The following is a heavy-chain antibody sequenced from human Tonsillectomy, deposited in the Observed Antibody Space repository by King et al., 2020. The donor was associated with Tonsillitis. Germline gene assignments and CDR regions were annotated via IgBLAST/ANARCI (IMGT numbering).Heavy chain of an antibody. Sequence: VTLQESGPVLVKPTETLTLTCTVSGFSLSNARMGVSWIRQPPGKALEWLAHIFSNDEKSYSTSLKSRLTISKDTSKSQVVLTMTNMDPVDTATYYCARIQTLLTMDYYYYGMDVWGQGTTVTVSS. CDR2: IFSNDEK. CDR1: GFSLSNARMG. J-gene: IGHJ6*02. V-gene: IGHV2-26*01. CDR3: ARIQTLLTMDYYYYGMDV. D-gene: IGHD4/OR15-4a*01.